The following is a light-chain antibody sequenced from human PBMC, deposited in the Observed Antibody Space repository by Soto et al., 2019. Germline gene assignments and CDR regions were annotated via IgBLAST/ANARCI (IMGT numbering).Light chain of an antibody. CDR1: QNVRTS. CDR2: DSS. Sequence: ELVLTQSPATLSLTPGERATLSCRASQNVRTSLAWYQQKPGQPPRLLIYDSSNRANGVPARFGGSGSGTDLTLTIDSLEPEDFAVYYCQQRNVWPPITFGQGTRLEIK. CDR3: QQRNVWPPIT. V-gene: IGKV3-11*01. J-gene: IGKJ5*01.